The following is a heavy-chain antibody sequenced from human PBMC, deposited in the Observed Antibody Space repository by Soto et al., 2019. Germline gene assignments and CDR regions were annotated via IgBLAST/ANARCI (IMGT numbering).Heavy chain of an antibody. CDR1: GFTFRSYV. CDR3: ARWGTKGGLDV. CDR2: TSYDGSNK. D-gene: IGHD3-16*01. J-gene: IGHJ1*01. V-gene: IGHV3-33*05. Sequence: ESGGGVVQPGTSLRLSCVGSGFTFRSYVIHWVRQAPGKGLEWVALTSYDGSNKDYGDSVKGRFTISRDNSRNTVDLQMDSLRREDTALYYCARWGTKGGLDVWGQGTLVSVSS.